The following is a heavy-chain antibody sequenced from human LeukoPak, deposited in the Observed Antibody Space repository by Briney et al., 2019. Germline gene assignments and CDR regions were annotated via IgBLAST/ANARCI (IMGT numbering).Heavy chain of an antibody. J-gene: IGHJ4*02. V-gene: IGHV3-7*01. CDR3: ARVQGADLVVVPGEFDY. CDR2: IKQDGSEK. CDR1: GFTFSSYW. Sequence: GSLRLSCAASGFTFSSYWMSWVRQAPGKGLEWVANIKQDGSEKYYVDSVKGRFTISRDNAKNSLYLQMNSLRAEDTAVYYCARVQGADLVVVPGEFDYWGQGTLVTVSS. D-gene: IGHD2-2*01.